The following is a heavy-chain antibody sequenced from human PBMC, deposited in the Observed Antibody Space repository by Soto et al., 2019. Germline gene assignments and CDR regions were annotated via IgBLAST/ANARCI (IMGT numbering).Heavy chain of an antibody. CDR2: ICNSGGT. CDR1: GGSISSYC. Sequence: QVQLQESGPGLVTPSETLSLTCTVSGGSISSYCWSWVRQPPGEGLEWIANICNSGGTNYNPSLKSRVVISVDTSRNQFSLKLSSVTAADTAVYYCARGVGRYGSNLDYWGQGTLVTVSS. D-gene: IGHD1-26*01. J-gene: IGHJ4*02. V-gene: IGHV4-59*01. CDR3: ARGVGRYGSNLDY.